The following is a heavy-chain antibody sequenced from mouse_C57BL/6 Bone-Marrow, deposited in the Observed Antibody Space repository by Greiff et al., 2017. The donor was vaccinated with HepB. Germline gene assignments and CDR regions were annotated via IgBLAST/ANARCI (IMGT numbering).Heavy chain of an antibody. V-gene: IGHV1-54*01. CDR1: GYAFTNYL. CDR2: INPGSGGT. J-gene: IGHJ3*01. D-gene: IGHD1-1*01. CDR3: ARGRYGSWFAY. Sequence: QVQLQQSGAELVRPGTSVKVSCKASGYAFTNYLIEWVKQRPGQGLEWIGVINPGSGGTNYNEKFKGKATLTADKSSSTAYMQLSSLTSEDSAVYFCARGRYGSWFAYWGQGTLVTVSA.